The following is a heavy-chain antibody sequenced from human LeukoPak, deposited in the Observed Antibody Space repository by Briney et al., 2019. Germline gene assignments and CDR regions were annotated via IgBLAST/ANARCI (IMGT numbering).Heavy chain of an antibody. Sequence: PGGSLRLSCAASGLPFSSYWMHWVRQAPGEGLVWVSVIIPDGSSTTYADSVKGRFTISRDNAKNTLYLQMNSLRAEDTAIYYCVRPGGNYEYWGQGTLVTVSS. CDR3: VRPGGNYEY. CDR2: IIPDGSST. J-gene: IGHJ4*02. D-gene: IGHD2-8*02. V-gene: IGHV3-74*01. CDR1: GLPFSSYW.